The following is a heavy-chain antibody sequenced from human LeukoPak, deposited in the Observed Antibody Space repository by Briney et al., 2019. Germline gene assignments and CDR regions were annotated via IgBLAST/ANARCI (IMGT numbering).Heavy chain of an antibody. CDR1: GXXFSSXA. V-gene: IGHV3-30-3*01. Sequence: GXXXRXXCAXXGXXFSSXAXXWVRQAPGKGLEWVAVISYDGSNKYYADSVKGRFTISRDNSKNTLYLQMNSLRAEDTAVYYCARGAGGYSYGPGGYWGQGTLVTVSS. CDR2: ISYDGSNK. D-gene: IGHD5-18*01. J-gene: IGHJ4*02. CDR3: ARGAGGYSYGPGGY.